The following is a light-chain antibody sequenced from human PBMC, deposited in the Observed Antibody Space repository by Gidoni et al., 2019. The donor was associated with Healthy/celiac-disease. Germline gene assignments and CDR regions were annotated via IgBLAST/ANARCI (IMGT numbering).Light chain of an antibody. Sequence: QSVLTQPPSASGTPGQRVTISCSGRSSNIGSNTVNWYQQLPGTAPKLLIYSNNQRPSGVPDRFSGSKSGTSASLAISGLQSEDEADYYCAAWDDSLNGHVVFGGGTKLTAL. J-gene: IGLJ2*01. CDR1: SSNIGSNT. V-gene: IGLV1-44*01. CDR2: SNN. CDR3: AAWDDSLNGHVV.